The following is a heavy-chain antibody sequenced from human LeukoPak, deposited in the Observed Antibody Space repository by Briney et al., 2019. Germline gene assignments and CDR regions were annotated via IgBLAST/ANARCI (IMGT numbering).Heavy chain of an antibody. J-gene: IGHJ2*01. CDR1: GGSISSYY. Sequence: PESLSLTCPLAGGSISSYYCSWLRHPAGRGLEWFGYVYCSGSTEYNPSLKSRVTISVDTSKNQFSLKLTSVTAADTAAYYCPSVVGLHCYFDLCGRGPLVTVSS. V-gene: IGHV4-59*01. CDR2: VYCSGST. CDR3: PSVVGLHCYFDL.